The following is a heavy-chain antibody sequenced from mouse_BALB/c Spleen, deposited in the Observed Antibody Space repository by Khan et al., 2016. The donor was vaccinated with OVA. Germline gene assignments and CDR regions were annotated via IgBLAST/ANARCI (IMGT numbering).Heavy chain of an antibody. Sequence: EVELVESGGGIVQPGGSLKRSCAASRLTISSYCMSSVRQTPDKRLELVATIDSNGGSTDYPASVKRRFTISGDNAKNALYLQMRRLKSEDTAMYYCARSAIWGQGTTLTVSS. J-gene: IGHJ2*01. CDR2: IDSNGGST. CDR1: RLTISSYC. CDR3: ARSAI. D-gene: IGHD2-12*01. V-gene: IGHV5-6-3*01.